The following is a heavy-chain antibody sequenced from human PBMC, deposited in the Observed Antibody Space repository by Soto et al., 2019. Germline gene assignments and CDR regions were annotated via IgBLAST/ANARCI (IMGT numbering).Heavy chain of an antibody. V-gene: IGHV1-18*01. D-gene: IGHD1-1*01. CDR2: ISAHNGNT. CDR3: VRGRYGDY. J-gene: IGHJ4*02. Sequence: QVHLVQSGAEVKKPGASVKVSCKGSGYIFTTYGITWVRQAPGQGLEWMGWISAHNGNTNYAQKLQGRVTVTRDTSTSTAYMELRKLRSDDTAVDYCVRGRYGDYWGQGALVTVSS. CDR1: GYIFTTYG.